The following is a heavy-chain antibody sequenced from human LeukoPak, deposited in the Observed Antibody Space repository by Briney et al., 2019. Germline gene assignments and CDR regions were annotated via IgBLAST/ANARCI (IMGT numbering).Heavy chain of an antibody. CDR3: ARGLFEAGYYGFFDY. Sequence: PSEALSLTCAVYGGSFSGYYWSWIRQPPGKGLEWIGEINHSGSTNYNPSLKSRVTISVDTSKNQFSLKLSSVTAADTAVYYCARGLFEAGYYGFFDYWGQGTLVTVSS. CDR1: GGSFSGYY. J-gene: IGHJ4*02. CDR2: INHSGST. V-gene: IGHV4-34*01. D-gene: IGHD3-22*01.